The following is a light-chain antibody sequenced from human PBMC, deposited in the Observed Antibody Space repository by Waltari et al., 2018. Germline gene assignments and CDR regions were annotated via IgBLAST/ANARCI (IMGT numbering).Light chain of an antibody. CDR1: QSVSSNY. CDR3: QQYGSSYT. V-gene: IGKV3-20*01. CDR2: DAS. J-gene: IGKJ3*01. Sequence: IVLTQSQGTLSLSPGERATLSCRASQSVSSNYLAWYQQKPGQAPRLLIYDASSRATGIPDRFSGSGSGTDFTLTISRLEPEDFAVYFCQQYGSSYTFGPGTKVHIK.